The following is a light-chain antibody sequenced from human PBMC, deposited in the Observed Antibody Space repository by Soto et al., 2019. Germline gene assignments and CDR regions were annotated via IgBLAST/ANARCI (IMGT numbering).Light chain of an antibody. J-gene: IGKJ5*01. CDR2: KAS. CDR1: QSISSW. Sequence: DIQMTQSPSTLSASVVDRVTITFRASQSISSWLAWYQQTPGKAPKLLIYKASSLESGVPSRFSGSGSGTDFTLTISSLQPEDFATYYCQQSYSTPITCGQGTRREIK. CDR3: QQSYSTPIT. V-gene: IGKV1-5*03.